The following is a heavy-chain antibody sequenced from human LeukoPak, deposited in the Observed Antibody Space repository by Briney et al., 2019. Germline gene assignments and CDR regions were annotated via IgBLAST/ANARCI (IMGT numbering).Heavy chain of an antibody. J-gene: IGHJ6*02. D-gene: IGHD5-12*01. Sequence: PGGSLRLSCAASGFTFSSYAMPWVRQAPGKGLEWVAIISYDGSNKYYADSVKGRFTISRDNSKNTLYLQMNSLRAEDTAVYYCAKGPQEADSGYVGDYYYYHGMDVWGQGTTVTVSS. CDR3: AKGPQEADSGYVGDYYYYHGMDV. CDR2: ISYDGSNK. CDR1: GFTFSSYA. V-gene: IGHV3-30*18.